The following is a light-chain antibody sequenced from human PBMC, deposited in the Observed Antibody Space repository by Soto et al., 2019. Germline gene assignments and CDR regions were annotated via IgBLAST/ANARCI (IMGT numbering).Light chain of an antibody. CDR1: SSDVGGYNF. CDR3: SSYVGSNNLV. Sequence: QSALTQPPSASGSPGQSVTISCTGTSSDVGGYNFVSWYQQHPGKAPKLMIYEVSKRPSGVPDRFSGSKSGNTADLTVSGLQADDEADYYCSSYVGSNNLVFGGGTKLTVL. J-gene: IGLJ3*02. V-gene: IGLV2-8*01. CDR2: EVS.